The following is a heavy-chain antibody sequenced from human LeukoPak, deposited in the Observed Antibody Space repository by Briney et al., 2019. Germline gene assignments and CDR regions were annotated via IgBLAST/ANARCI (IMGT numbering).Heavy chain of an antibody. V-gene: IGHV3-48*01. D-gene: IGHD5-12*01. Sequence: GGSLRLSCAASGSTFSSYGMNWVRQAPGKGLEWISYISSSSATIYYADSAEGRFTISRDNAKNSLYLQMNSLRAEDTAVYYWERGGGSGYHVVDYWGQGTLVTVSS. CDR1: GSTFSSYG. J-gene: IGHJ4*02. CDR2: ISSSSATI. CDR3: ERGGGSGYHVVDY.